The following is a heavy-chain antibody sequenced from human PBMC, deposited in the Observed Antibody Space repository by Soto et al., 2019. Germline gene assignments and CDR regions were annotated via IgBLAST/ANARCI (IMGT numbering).Heavy chain of an antibody. D-gene: IGHD1-1*01. J-gene: IGHJ5*02. CDR1: GFTFSSYA. CDR3: AKDRDTWNARDWFDP. CDR2: ISGSGGST. Sequence: QAGGSLRLSCAASGFTFSSYAMSWVRQAPGKGLEWGSAISGSGGSTYYADSVKGRFTISRDNSKNTLYLQMNSLRAEDTAVYYCAKDRDTWNARDWFDPWGQGTLVTVSS. V-gene: IGHV3-23*01.